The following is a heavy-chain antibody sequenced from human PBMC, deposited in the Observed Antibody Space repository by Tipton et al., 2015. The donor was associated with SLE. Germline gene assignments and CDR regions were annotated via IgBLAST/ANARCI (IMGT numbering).Heavy chain of an antibody. CDR1: GFTFSKAW. J-gene: IGHJ3*02. CDR3: ASELGQWAFDI. CDR2: IWYDGTNE. D-gene: IGHD6-19*01. V-gene: IGHV3-33*07. Sequence: SLRLSCAASGFTFSKAWMTWVRQAPGKGLEWMAAIWYDGTNEYYADSVKGRFTISRDNSKNTLYLQMNSLRAEDTAVYYCASELGQWAFDIWGQGTMVTVSS.